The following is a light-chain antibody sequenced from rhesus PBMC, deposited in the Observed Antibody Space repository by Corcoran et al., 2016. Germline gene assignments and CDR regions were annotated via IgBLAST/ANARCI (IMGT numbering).Light chain of an antibody. Sequence: ETVMMQSPATLSLSPGERATLSCRASQSVGSTLAWYQQKPGQAPRLTIYYASSRATGIPDRLSRCGSVTEFTLTISSLEPEDVGVYYCQKYNDWPLTFGGGTKVEIK. CDR3: QKYNDWPLT. J-gene: IGKJ4*01. CDR2: YAS. CDR1: QSVGST. V-gene: IGKV3-42*02.